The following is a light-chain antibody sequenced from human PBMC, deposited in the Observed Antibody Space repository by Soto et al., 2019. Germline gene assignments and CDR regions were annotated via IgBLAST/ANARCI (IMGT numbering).Light chain of an antibody. V-gene: IGKV1-17*01. Sequence: DIQMTQSPSSLSASVGDRVTITCRASQGIRNDLGWFQQKPGKAPERLIYAALSLQSGVPSRFSGNGSGTEFTLTISRLEPEDFAVYYCQQHTSSPHMYTFGQGTKLEIK. CDR3: QQHTSSPHMYT. J-gene: IGKJ2*01. CDR2: AAL. CDR1: QGIRND.